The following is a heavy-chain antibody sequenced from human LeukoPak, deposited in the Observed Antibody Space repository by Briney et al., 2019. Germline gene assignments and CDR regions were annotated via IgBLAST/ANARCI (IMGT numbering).Heavy chain of an antibody. V-gene: IGHV1-2*06. D-gene: IGHD6-6*01. CDR3: ARDFRSSSGHYYYMDV. CDR2: IKPDSGGT. CDR1: GYTFTDYY. Sequence: ASVKVSCKASGYTFTDYYLHWVRQAPGQGLEWVGRIKPDSGGTNCAQKFQGRVTMTIDMSITTAYMELSRLTSDDTAIYFCARDFRSSSGHYYYMDVWANGTAVSVSS. J-gene: IGHJ6*03.